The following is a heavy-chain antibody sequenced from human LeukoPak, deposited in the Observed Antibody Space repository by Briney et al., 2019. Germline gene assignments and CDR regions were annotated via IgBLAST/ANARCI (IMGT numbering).Heavy chain of an antibody. CDR2: IYHSGST. V-gene: IGHV4-4*02. Sequence: PSGTLSLTCAVSGGSISSNNWWSWVRQPPGKGLEWIGEIYHSGSTNYNPSLKSRVTISVDKSKNQFSLELSSVTAADTAVYYCATVVRGVFAPPYYFDYWGQGTLVTVSS. CDR1: GGSISSNNW. D-gene: IGHD3-10*01. J-gene: IGHJ4*02. CDR3: ATVVRGVFAPPYYFDY.